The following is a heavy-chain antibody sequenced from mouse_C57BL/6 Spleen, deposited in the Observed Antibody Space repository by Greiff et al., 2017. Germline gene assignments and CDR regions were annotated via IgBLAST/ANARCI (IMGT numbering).Heavy chain of an antibody. CDR1: GYTFTSYW. CDR2: INPSSGYT. V-gene: IGHV1-7*01. CDR3: ARGITTVVANYAMDY. J-gene: IGHJ4*01. D-gene: IGHD1-1*01. Sequence: VQLQQSGAELAKPGASVKLSCKASGYTFTSYWMHWVKQRPGQGLEWIGYINPSSGYTKYNQKFKDKATLTADKSSSTAYMQLSSLTDEDSADYYCARGITTVVANYAMDYWGQGTSVTVSS.